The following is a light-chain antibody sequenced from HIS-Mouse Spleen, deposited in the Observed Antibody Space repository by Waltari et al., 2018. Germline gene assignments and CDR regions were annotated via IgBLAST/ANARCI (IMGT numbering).Light chain of an antibody. CDR2: DVS. J-gene: IGLJ1*01. V-gene: IGLV2-11*01. CDR1: SSAVGGYNY. Sequence: QSALTQPRSVSWSPGQSVTISCTGTSSAVGGYNYVPWYQQHPGKAPKLMIYDVSKRPSGVPDRFSGSKSGNTAFLTISGLQAEDEADYYCCSYAGSYTYVFGTGTKVTVL. CDR3: CSYAGSYTYV.